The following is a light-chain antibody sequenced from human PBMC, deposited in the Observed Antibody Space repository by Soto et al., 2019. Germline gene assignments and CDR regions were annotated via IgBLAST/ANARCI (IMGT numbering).Light chain of an antibody. J-gene: IGLJ2*01. Sequence: QSVLTQPPSVSGAPGQRVTISCTGSSSNIGAGYDVHWYQQLPGTAPKLLIHGNNNRPSGVPDRFSGSKSGTSASLAITGLQAEDEADYYCQSYDSSLSGCVFGGGTKVTVL. V-gene: IGLV1-40*01. CDR3: QSYDSSLSGCV. CDR1: SSNIGAGYD. CDR2: GNN.